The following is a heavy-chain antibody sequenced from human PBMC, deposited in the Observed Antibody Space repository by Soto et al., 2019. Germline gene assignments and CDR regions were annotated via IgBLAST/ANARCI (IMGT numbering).Heavy chain of an antibody. CDR2: VTGRSSST. CDR3: TKHLPSKKNQRRWADAFHI. V-gene: IGHV3-23*01. J-gene: IGHJ3*02. D-gene: IGHD2-2*01. CDR1: GFTFSNYA. Sequence: EVRLLESGGGLVQPGGSLRLSCVASGFTFSNYAMSWVRQAPGKGLEWVSVVTGRSSSTYYADSVEGRFIISRDNYRNTLFLQMNSLGAEDTAVYYCTKHLPSKKNQRRWADAFHIWGQGTILTVSS.